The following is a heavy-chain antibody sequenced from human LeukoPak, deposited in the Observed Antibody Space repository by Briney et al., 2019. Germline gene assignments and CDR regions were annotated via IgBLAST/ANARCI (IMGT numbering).Heavy chain of an antibody. Sequence: SETLSLTCTVSGDSISTDYWNWIRQPAGKGLEWIGRISSSGSTNYKPSLKSRITMSVDTSENQFSLKLSSVTAADTAVYYCARSLMDEAAAWGQGTLVTVSS. CDR3: ARSLMDEAAA. CDR1: GDSISTDY. J-gene: IGHJ4*02. V-gene: IGHV4-4*07. D-gene: IGHD6-13*01. CDR2: ISSSGST.